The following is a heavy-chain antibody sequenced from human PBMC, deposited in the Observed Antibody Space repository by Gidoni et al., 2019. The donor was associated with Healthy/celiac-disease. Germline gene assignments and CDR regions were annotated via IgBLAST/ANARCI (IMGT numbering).Heavy chain of an antibody. D-gene: IGHD1-26*01. CDR2: ISGSGGST. V-gene: IGHV3-23*01. CDR1: GLTFSSYA. Sequence: EVQLLESGGGLVQPGGSLRLSCAASGLTFSSYAMSWVRQAPGKGLEWVSDISGSGGSTYYADSVKGRFTISRDNSKNTLYLQMNSLRAEDTAVYYCAKSANGIPGLGYFDLWGRGTLVTVSS. J-gene: IGHJ2*01. CDR3: AKSANGIPGLGYFDL.